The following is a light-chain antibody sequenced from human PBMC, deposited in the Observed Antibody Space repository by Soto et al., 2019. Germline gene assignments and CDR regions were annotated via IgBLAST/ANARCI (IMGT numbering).Light chain of an antibody. J-gene: IGKJ3*01. CDR1: QGISSY. Sequence: AIRLTQSPSSFSASTGDRVTITCRASQGISSYLAWYQQKPGKAPKLLIYAASTLQSGVLSRFSGSGSGTDFTLTISCLQSEDFATYYCQQYYSYPSTFGPGTKVDIK. V-gene: IGKV1-8*01. CDR2: AAS. CDR3: QQYYSYPST.